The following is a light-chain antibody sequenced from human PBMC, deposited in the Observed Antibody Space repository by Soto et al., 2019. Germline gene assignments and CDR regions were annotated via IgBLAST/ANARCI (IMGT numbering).Light chain of an antibody. Sequence: QSALTQPPSVSGSPGQSVTLSCTGTSSDVGYYNRVSWYQQPPGTAPKLMIYEVSNRPSGVPDRFSGSKSGNTASLTISGLQAEEEADYYCSSFTTSSTLVFGGGTKVTVL. CDR3: SSFTTSSTLV. J-gene: IGLJ3*02. CDR1: SSDVGYYNR. CDR2: EVS. V-gene: IGLV2-18*02.